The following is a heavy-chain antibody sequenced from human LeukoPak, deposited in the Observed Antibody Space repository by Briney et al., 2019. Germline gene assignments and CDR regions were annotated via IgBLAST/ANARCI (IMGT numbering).Heavy chain of an antibody. CDR1: GFTFSSYG. CDR3: ARGVRIYYGMDV. CDR2: IWYDGSNK. V-gene: IGHV3-33*01. J-gene: IGHJ6*02. Sequence: PGGSLRLSCAASGFTFSSYGMHWVRQAPGKGLEWVAVIWYDGSNKYYADSVKGRFTISRDNAKNSLYLQMNSLRAEDTAVYYCARGVRIYYGMDVWGQGTTVTVSS.